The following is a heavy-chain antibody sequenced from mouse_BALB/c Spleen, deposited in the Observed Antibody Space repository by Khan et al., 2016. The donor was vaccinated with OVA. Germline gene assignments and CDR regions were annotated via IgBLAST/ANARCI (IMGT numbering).Heavy chain of an antibody. CDR2: IYPGNSDT. V-gene: IGHV1-5*01. J-gene: IGHJ3*01. CDR1: GYSFTSYW. CDR3: TDGNYGGWFAY. D-gene: IGHD2-1*01. Sequence: VQLKQSGTVLARPGASVKMSCKASGYSFTSYWMHWVKQRPGQGLEWIGAIYPGNSDTSYNQKFKGKAKLTAVTSASTAYMELSSLTNEDSAVYYCTDGNYGGWFAYWGQGTLVTVAA.